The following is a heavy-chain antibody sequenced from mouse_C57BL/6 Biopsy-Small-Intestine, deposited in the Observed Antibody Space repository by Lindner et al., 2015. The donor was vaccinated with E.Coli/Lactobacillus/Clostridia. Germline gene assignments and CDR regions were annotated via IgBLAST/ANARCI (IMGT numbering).Heavy chain of an antibody. CDR3: ARLNYYSYYSSDVNAMDY. CDR2: IDPSDSKI. D-gene: IGHD2-12*01. V-gene: IGHV1-52*01. Sequence: VQLQESGAEMVRPGASVKLSCKASGYTFTSYWMHWVKQRPGQGLEWIGKIDPSDSKIHYNQKFKDKATLTVDKSSSTAYMQLNSLTSEDSAVYYCARLNYYSYYSSDVNAMDYWGQGTSVTVSS. J-gene: IGHJ4*01. CDR1: GYTFTSYW.